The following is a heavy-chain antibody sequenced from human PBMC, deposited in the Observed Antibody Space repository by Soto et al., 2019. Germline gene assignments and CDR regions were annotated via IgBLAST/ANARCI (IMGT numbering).Heavy chain of an antibody. V-gene: IGHV4-39*01. D-gene: IGHD2-21*02. Sequence: SETLSLTCIVSGGSISSSSYYWGWIRQPPGKGLEWIGSINYSGSTYYNPSLKSRLTISADTSKNQFSLKLSSVTAADTAVYYCARHGGNSYNWFDPWGQGTLVTVSS. CDR1: GGSISSSSYY. J-gene: IGHJ5*02. CDR3: ARHGGNSYNWFDP. CDR2: INYSGST.